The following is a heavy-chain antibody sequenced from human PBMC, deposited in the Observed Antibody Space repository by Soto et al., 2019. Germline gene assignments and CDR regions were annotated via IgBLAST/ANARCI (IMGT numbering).Heavy chain of an antibody. CDR3: ARGRVKTGTYLGLYYYYYYGMDV. Sequence: ESGPTLVNPTQTLTLTCTFSGFSLSTSGMCVSWIRQPPGKALEWLALIDWDDDKYYSTSLKTRLTISKDTSKNQVVLTMTNMDPVDTATYYCARGRVKTGTYLGLYYYYYYGMDVWGQGTTVTVSS. V-gene: IGHV2-70*01. CDR2: IDWDDDK. D-gene: IGHD1-7*01. J-gene: IGHJ6*02. CDR1: GFSLSTSGMC.